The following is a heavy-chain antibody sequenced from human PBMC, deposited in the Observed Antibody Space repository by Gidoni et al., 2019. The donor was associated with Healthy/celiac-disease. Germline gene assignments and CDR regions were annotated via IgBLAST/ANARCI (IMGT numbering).Heavy chain of an antibody. CDR2: IYHSGST. J-gene: IGHJ4*02. V-gene: IGHV4-4*02. CDR1: GGSLRSSNW. CDR3: ARVGETYYYDSSGYHPFDY. D-gene: IGHD3-22*01. Sequence: QVQLQESGPGLVKPSGTLSLTCAVSGGSLRSSNWWSWVRQPPGKGLEWIGEIYHSGSTNYNPSLKSRVTISVDKSKNQFSLKLSSVTAADTAVYYCARVGETYYYDSSGYHPFDYWGQGTLVTVSS.